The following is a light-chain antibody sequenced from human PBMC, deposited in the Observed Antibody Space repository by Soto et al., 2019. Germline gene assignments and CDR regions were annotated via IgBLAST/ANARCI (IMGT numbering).Light chain of an antibody. CDR3: QQYGSSPLT. V-gene: IGKV3-20*01. CDR1: QSVSFSY. CDR2: GAS. J-gene: IGKJ4*01. Sequence: EIVLTQSPGTLSLSPGDRATLSCRASQSVSFSYLAWYQQKPGQAPGLLIYGASSRATGIPDRFSGSESGTDFTLTISRLEPEDFAVYYCQQYGSSPLTFGGGTKVEIK.